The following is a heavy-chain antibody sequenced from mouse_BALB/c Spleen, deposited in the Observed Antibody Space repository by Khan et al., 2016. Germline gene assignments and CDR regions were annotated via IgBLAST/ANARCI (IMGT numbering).Heavy chain of an antibody. J-gene: IGHJ4*01. V-gene: IGHV3-2*02. Sequence: EVQLQESGPGLVKPSQSLSLTCTVTDYSITSDYAWNWIRQFPGNKLEWMGYISYSGSTSYNPSLKSRISITRDTSKNQFFLQLNSVTTEDTATYYCARTGAMDYWGQGTSVTVSS. CDR1: DYSITSDYA. D-gene: IGHD4-1*01. CDR2: ISYSGST. CDR3: ARTGAMDY.